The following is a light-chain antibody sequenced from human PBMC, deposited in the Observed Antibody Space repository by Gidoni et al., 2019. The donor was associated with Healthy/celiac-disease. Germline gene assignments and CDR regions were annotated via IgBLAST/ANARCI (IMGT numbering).Light chain of an antibody. CDR3: SSYAGSNNWV. V-gene: IGLV2-8*01. CDR2: ELT. CDR1: SRDVGGYNY. J-gene: IGLJ2*01. Sequence: QSALTQPPSASGSPGQSVTISCTGTSRDVGGYNYVSWYQQHPGKAPKLMIYELTKRPSGVPDRFSGSKSGNTASLTVSGLQAEDEADYYCSSYAGSNNWVFGGGTKLTVL.